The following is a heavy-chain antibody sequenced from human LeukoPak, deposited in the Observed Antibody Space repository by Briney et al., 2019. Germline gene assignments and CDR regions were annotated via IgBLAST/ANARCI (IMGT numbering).Heavy chain of an antibody. J-gene: IGHJ4*02. CDR3: ARGPVSAGV. V-gene: IGHV4-59*01. Sequence: SETLSLTCAVYGGSFSGYYWSWIRQPPGKGLEWIGYIYYSGSTNYNPSLKSRVTISVDTSKNQFSLKLSSVTAADTAVYYCARGPVSAGVWGQGTLVTVSS. CDR1: GGSFSGYY. CDR2: IYYSGST. D-gene: IGHD4-17*01.